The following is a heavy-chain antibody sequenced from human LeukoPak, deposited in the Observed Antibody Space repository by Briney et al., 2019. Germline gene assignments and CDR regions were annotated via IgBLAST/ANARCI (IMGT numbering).Heavy chain of an antibody. CDR1: GFTFDDYA. CDR2: INWDGTST. Sequence: GGSLRLPCAASGFTFDDYAMSWVRQVPGKGLEWVSGINWDGTSTSYGASVKGRFTISRDNAKNSLYLQMNSLRAEDTAFYYCARSPAGYCTSASCPSYYYMDVWGKGTTVTVSS. D-gene: IGHD2-2*01. CDR3: ARSPAGYCTSASCPSYYYMDV. J-gene: IGHJ6*03. V-gene: IGHV3-20*04.